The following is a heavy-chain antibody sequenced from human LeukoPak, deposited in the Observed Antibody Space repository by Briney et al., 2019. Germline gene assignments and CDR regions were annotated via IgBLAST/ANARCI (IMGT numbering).Heavy chain of an antibody. V-gene: IGHV1-69*13. J-gene: IGHJ4*02. CDR2: IIPIFGTA. CDR1: GGIFSSYA. CDR3: ARDGSSSSIRYFDY. D-gene: IGHD6-13*01. Sequence: VTXSCTAXGGIFSSYAISWVRQAPGQGLEWMGGIIPIFGTANYAQKFQGRVTITADESTSTAYMELSSLRSEDTAVYYCARDGSSSSIRYFDYWGQGTLDTVSS.